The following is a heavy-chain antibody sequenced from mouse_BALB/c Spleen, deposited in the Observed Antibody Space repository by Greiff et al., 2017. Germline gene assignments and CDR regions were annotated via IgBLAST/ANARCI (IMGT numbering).Heavy chain of an antibody. Sequence: QVQLQQSGAELVKPGASVKMSCKASGYTFTSYWMHWVKQRPGQGLEWIGYINPSTGDTEYNQKFKDKATLTADKSSSTAYMQLSSLTSEDSAVYYCATTMITTNAMDYWGQGTSVTVSS. CDR1: GYTFTSYW. J-gene: IGHJ4*01. CDR3: ATTMITTNAMDY. CDR2: INPSTGDT. V-gene: IGHV1-7*01. D-gene: IGHD2-4*01.